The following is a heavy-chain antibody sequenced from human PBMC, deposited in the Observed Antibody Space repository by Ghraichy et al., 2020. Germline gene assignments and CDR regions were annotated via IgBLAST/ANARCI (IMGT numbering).Heavy chain of an antibody. Sequence: SGPTLVKPTETLTLTCTVSGFSLSDAAMGVDWFRQPPGKALEWLAHIFSNDDKASLNSRFTISKDPSRSQVVLTMTDMDPVDTGTYYCARGLAGYGGYDSWGQGTLVTVSS. J-gene: IGHJ4*02. CDR1: GFSLSDAAMG. D-gene: IGHD5-12*01. CDR3: ARGLAGYGGYDS. CDR2: IFSNDDK. V-gene: IGHV2-26*01.